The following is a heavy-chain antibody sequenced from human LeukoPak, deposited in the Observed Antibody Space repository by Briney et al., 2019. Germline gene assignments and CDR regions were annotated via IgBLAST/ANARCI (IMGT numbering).Heavy chain of an antibody. CDR2: ISYDGSNK. Sequence: PGGSLRLSCAASGFTFSSYAMHWVRQAPGKGLEWVAVISYDGSNKYYADSVKGRFTISRDNSKNTLYLQMNSLRAEDTAVYSCARAFYYDSSGPFDYWGQGTLVTVSS. J-gene: IGHJ4*02. CDR1: GFTFSSYA. CDR3: ARAFYYDSSGPFDY. V-gene: IGHV3-30-3*01. D-gene: IGHD3-22*01.